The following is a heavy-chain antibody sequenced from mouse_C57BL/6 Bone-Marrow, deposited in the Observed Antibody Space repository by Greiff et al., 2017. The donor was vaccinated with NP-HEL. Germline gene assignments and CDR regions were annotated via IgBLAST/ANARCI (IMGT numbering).Heavy chain of an antibody. D-gene: IGHD1-1*01. CDR1: GYTFTDYE. CDR2: IDPETGGT. Sequence: QVQLQQSGAELVRPGASVTLSCKASGYTFTDYEMHWVKQTPVHGLEWIGAIDPETGGTAYNQKFKGKSILTADKSSSTAYMELRSLTSEYSAVYYCTRTLLLPYYFDYWGQGTTLTVSS. J-gene: IGHJ2*01. V-gene: IGHV1-15*01. CDR3: TRTLLLPYYFDY.